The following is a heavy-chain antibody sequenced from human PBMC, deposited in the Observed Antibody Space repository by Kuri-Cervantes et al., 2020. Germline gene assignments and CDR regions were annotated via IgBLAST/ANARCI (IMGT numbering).Heavy chain of an antibody. V-gene: IGHV1-69*13. CDR3: ARGPNSILWWWG. D-gene: IGHD2-21*01. CDR2: ITPLFGTT. J-gene: IGHJ4*02. CDR1: GGTFNSYV. Sequence: SVKVSCKASGGTFNSYVMRCVRQAPGQEVEWMGGITPLFGTTKYAQKFQGRVTIIADESTTTAYMELSSLRSEDTAVYYCARGPNSILWWWGWGQGTLVTVSS.